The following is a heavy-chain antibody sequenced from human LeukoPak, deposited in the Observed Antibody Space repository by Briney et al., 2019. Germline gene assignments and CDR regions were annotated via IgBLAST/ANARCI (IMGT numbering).Heavy chain of an antibody. CDR2: IDPSDSYT. CDR3: ARQTVTTDGMDV. V-gene: IGHV5-10-1*01. D-gene: IGHD4-17*01. J-gene: IGHJ6*04. CDR1: GYRFTSYW. Sequence: GESLKISCKGSGYRFTSYWISWVRQMPGNGLEWMGRIDPSDSYTNYSPSFQGHVTISADKSISTAYLQWSSLKASDTAMYYCARQTVTTDGMDVWGKGTTVTVSP.